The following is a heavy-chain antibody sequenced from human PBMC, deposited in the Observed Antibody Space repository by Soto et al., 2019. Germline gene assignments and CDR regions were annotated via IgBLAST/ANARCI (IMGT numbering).Heavy chain of an antibody. D-gene: IGHD2-21*02. CDR2: IYWDDDK. Sequence: QITLKESGPALVKPTQPLTLTCTISGFSLSTGGVGVGWIRQPPGKALEGLALIYWDDDKRYSPSLRSRLTITKDTSKNQVVLTMTNIDPVDTATYYCAHSRCGGDCLQSYSSHYYYGMDVWGQGTTVTVSS. CDR3: AHSRCGGDCLQSYSSHYYYGMDV. V-gene: IGHV2-5*02. J-gene: IGHJ6*02. CDR1: GFSLSTGGVG.